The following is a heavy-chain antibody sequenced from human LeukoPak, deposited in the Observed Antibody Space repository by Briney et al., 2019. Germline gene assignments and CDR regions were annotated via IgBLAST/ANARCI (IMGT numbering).Heavy chain of an antibody. D-gene: IGHD2-8*01. CDR1: GGTFSSYA. V-gene: IGHV1-69*05. J-gene: IGHJ4*02. Sequence: ASVKVSCKASGGTFSSYAISWVRQAPGQGLEWMGGIIPIFGTANYAQKFQGRVTITTDESTSTAYMELSSLRSEDTAVYYCARSSLGYCTNGVCFAFGYWGQGTLVTVSS. CDR3: ARSSLGYCTNGVCFAFGY. CDR2: IIPIFGTA.